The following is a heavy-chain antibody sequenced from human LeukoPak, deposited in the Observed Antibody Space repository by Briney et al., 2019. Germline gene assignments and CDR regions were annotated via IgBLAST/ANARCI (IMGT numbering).Heavy chain of an antibody. CDR3: ASHSMYSSSPGNWFDP. V-gene: IGHV4-39*07. J-gene: IGHJ5*02. D-gene: IGHD6-6*01. CDR2: IYYSGST. Sequence: PSETLSLTCTVSGGSISSSSYYWGWIRQPPGKGLEWIGSIYYSGSTYYNPSLKSRVTISVDTSKNQFSLKLSSVTAADTAVYYCASHSMYSSSPGNWFDPWGQGTPVTVSS. CDR1: GGSISSSSYY.